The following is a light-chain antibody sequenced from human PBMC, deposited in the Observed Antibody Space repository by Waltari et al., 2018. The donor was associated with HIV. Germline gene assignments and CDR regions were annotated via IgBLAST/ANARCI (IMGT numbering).Light chain of an antibody. Sequence: QSVLTQPPSVSGAPGQRVTISCTGSSSNIGAGYDVHWYQQLPGTAPKILICGTSNRPSGVPDRFSGSKAGTSASLAITGLQAEDEADYYCQSYDSSLSAPDVFGTGTKVTVL. CDR2: GTS. J-gene: IGLJ1*01. CDR3: QSYDSSLSAPDV. CDR1: SSNIGAGYD. V-gene: IGLV1-40*01.